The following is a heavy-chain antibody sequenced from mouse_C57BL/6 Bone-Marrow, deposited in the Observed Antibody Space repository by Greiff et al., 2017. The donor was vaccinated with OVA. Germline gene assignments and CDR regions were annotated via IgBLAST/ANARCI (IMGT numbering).Heavy chain of an antibody. J-gene: IGHJ2*01. CDR3: TNLEPRWVVADY. V-gene: IGHV1-15*01. CDR2: IDPETGGP. CDR1: GYTFTDYE. D-gene: IGHD1-1*01. Sequence: QVQLKQSGAELVRPGASVTLSCKASGYTFTDYEMHWVKQTPVHGLEWIGAIDPETGGPAYNQKFKGKAILTADKSSSTAYMELRSLTSEDSAVYYCTNLEPRWVVADYWGQGTTRTVSS.